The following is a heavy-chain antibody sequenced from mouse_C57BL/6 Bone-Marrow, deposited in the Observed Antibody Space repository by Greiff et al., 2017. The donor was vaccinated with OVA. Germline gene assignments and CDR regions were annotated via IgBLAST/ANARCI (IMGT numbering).Heavy chain of an antibody. Sequence: QVQLQQSGAELVRPGASVKLPCKASGYTFTDYYINWVKQRPGQGLEWIARIYPGSGNTYYNEKFKGKATLTAEKSSSTAYMQLSSLTSEDSAVYFCARAWAWFAYWGQGTLVTVSA. CDR3: ARAWAWFAY. V-gene: IGHV1-76*01. J-gene: IGHJ3*01. CDR2: IYPGSGNT. CDR1: GYTFTDYY. D-gene: IGHD4-1*01.